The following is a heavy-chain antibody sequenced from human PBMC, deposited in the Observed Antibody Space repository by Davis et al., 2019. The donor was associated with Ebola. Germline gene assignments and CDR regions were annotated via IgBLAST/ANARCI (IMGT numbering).Heavy chain of an antibody. CDR3: TRAQQLDDY. Sequence: GESLKISCAASGFTFSGSAMHWVRQASGKGLEWVGRIRSKANSYATAYAASVKGRFTISRDDSKNTAYLQMNSLKTEDTAVYYCTRAQQLDDYWGQGTLVTVSS. CDR1: GFTFSGSA. J-gene: IGHJ4*02. D-gene: IGHD6-13*01. CDR2: IRSKANSYAT. V-gene: IGHV3-73*01.